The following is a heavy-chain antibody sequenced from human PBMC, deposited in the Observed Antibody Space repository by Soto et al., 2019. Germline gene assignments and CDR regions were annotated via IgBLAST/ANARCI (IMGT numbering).Heavy chain of an antibody. J-gene: IGHJ6*02. CDR1: GFTFSSYG. CDR2: ISYDGSNK. Sequence: GGSLRLSCAASGFTFSSYGMHWVRQAPGKGLEWVAVISYDGSNKYYADSVKGRFTISRDNSKNTLYLQMNSLRAEDTAVYYCAKDILGYCSGGSCGGRDVWGQGTTVTVSS. D-gene: IGHD2-15*01. V-gene: IGHV3-30*18. CDR3: AKDILGYCSGGSCGGRDV.